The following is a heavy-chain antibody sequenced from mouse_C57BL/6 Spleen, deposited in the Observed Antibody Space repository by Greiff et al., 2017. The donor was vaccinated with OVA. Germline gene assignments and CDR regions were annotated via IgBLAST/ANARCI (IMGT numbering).Heavy chain of an antibody. CDR2: INPYNGGT. D-gene: IGHD1-1*01. Sequence: VQLQQSGPVLVKPGASVKMSCKASGYTFTDYYMNWVKQSHGKSLEWIGVINPYNGGTSYNQKFKGKATLTVDKSSSTAYMELNSLTSEDSAVYYCARNRYYYGSDYAMDYWGQGTSVTVSS. CDR3: ARNRYYYGSDYAMDY. J-gene: IGHJ4*01. CDR1: GYTFTDYY. V-gene: IGHV1-19*01.